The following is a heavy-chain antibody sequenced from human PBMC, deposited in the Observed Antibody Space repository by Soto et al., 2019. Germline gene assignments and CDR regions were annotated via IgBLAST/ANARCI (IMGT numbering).Heavy chain of an antibody. CDR1: GFTFSSYA. CDR2: ISGSGGST. D-gene: IGHD2-8*01. V-gene: IGHV3-23*01. Sequence: GGSLRLSCAASGFTFSSYAMSWVRQAPGKGLEWVSAISGSGGSTYYADSVKGRFTISRDNSKNTLYLQMNSLRAEDTAVYYCAKGHCTNGVCYGDYYYYGMDVWGQGTTVTVSS. CDR3: AKGHCTNGVCYGDYYYYGMDV. J-gene: IGHJ6*02.